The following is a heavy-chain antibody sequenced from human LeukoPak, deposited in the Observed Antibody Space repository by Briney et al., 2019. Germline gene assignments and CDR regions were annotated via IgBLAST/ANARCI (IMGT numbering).Heavy chain of an antibody. CDR2: IADDGKDK. D-gene: IGHD2-2*01. V-gene: IGHV3-30*04. CDR1: GFTFSTYP. J-gene: IGHJ3*02. CDR3: TRLSDTEGSSTSYRASDI. Sequence: GGSLRLSCAASGFTFSTYPMHWVRQAPGKGLEWVAVIADDGKDKHYVESVKGRFTISRDNAKNSLYLQMNSLRVEDTAVYYCTRLSDTEGSSTSYRASDIWGQGTMVTVSS.